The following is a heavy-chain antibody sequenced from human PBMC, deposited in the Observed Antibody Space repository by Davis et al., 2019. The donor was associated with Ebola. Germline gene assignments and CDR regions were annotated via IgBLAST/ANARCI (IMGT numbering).Heavy chain of an antibody. Sequence: AASVKVSCKASGYTFTSYDINWVRQAAGQGLEWVGWMNPNSGNTGYAEKFQGRVTMTRNTSISTAYMELSSLRSEDTAVYYCARGRGRFGELIKNWFDPWGQGTLVTVSS. J-gene: IGHJ5*02. CDR3: ARGRGRFGELIKNWFDP. CDR2: MNPNSGNT. D-gene: IGHD3-10*01. V-gene: IGHV1-8*01. CDR1: GYTFTSYD.